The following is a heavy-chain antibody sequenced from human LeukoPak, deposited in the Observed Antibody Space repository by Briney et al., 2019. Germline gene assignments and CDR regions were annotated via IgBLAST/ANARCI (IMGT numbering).Heavy chain of an antibody. CDR2: ISAYNGNT. CDR1: GYTFTSYG. Sequence: ASVKVSCKPSGYTFTSYGISWVRQAPGQGLGWMGCISAYNGNTNYAQKLQGRVTMTTDTSTSTAYMELRSLRSDDTAVYYCARGVPRIQLWPSAPYYYYMDVWGKGTTVTVSS. J-gene: IGHJ6*03. CDR3: ARGVPRIQLWPSAPYYYYMDV. V-gene: IGHV1-18*01. D-gene: IGHD5-18*01.